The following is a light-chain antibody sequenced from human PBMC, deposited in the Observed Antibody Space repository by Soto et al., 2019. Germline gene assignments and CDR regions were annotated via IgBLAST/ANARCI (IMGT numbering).Light chain of an antibody. V-gene: IGKV3-20*01. Sequence: EIVLTQSPGTLSLSPGERATLSCRASQSISSTYLAWYQQKPGQAPRLLIYGASRRATGIPDRFSGGGSGTDFTLTVSRLEPEDLAVYFCQQYGGSARGYTFGQGTKLEIK. CDR1: QSISSTY. CDR2: GAS. CDR3: QQYGGSARGYT. J-gene: IGKJ2*01.